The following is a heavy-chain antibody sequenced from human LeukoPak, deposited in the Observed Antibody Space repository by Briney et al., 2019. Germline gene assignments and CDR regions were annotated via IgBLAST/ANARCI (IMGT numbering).Heavy chain of an antibody. D-gene: IGHD3-10*01. CDR2: INAGNGNT. V-gene: IGHV1-3*01. CDR1: GYTFTSYG. Sequence: ASVKVSCKASGYTFTSYGISWVRQAPGQRLEWMGWINAGNGNTKYSQKFQGRVTITRDTSASTAYMGLSSLRSEDTAVYYCARVLDYYGSGSYYTTFEYWGQGTLVTVSS. J-gene: IGHJ4*02. CDR3: ARVLDYYGSGSYYTTFEY.